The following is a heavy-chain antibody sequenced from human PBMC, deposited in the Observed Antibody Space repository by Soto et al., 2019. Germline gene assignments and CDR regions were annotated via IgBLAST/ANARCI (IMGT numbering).Heavy chain of an antibody. CDR3: AKDSDTKRGPDF. Sequence: EVQLLESGGGLVQPGGSLRLSCVASGFTFSNYAMNWVRQAPGKGLEWVSGISVSSDNTFYADSVKGRFTISRDNSKSTLFLQMNSLRSEDMALYYCAKDSDTKRGPDFWGQGTLVTVSS. CDR1: GFTFSNYA. CDR2: ISVSSDNT. V-gene: IGHV3-23*01. J-gene: IGHJ4*02. D-gene: IGHD3-10*01.